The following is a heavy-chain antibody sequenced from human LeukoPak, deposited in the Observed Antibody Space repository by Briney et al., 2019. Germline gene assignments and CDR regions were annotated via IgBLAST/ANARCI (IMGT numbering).Heavy chain of an antibody. Sequence: GGSLRLSCAASGFTFSSYGMSWVRQAPGKGLEWVSAISGSGGSTYYADSVKGRFTISRDNSKNTLYLQMNSLRAEDTAVYYCAKDNTMIVVVIATLVAFDIWGQGTMVTVSS. J-gene: IGHJ3*02. CDR2: ISGSGGST. D-gene: IGHD3-22*01. CDR3: AKDNTMIVVVIATLVAFDI. CDR1: GFTFSSYG. V-gene: IGHV3-23*01.